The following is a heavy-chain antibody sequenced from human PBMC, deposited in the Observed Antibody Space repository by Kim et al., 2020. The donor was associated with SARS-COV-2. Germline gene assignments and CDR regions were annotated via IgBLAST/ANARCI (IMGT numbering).Heavy chain of an antibody. CDR3: ARDRSQTDYYDSSGYSFWFDP. V-gene: IGHV1-69*04. CDR2: IIPILGIA. Sequence: ASVKVSCKASGGTFSSYTISWVRQAPGQGLEWMGRIIPILGIANYAQKFQGRVTITADKSTSTAYMELSSLRSEDTAVYYCARDRSQTDYYDSSGYSFWFDPWGQGTLVTVSS. J-gene: IGHJ5*02. CDR1: GGTFSSYT. D-gene: IGHD3-22*01.